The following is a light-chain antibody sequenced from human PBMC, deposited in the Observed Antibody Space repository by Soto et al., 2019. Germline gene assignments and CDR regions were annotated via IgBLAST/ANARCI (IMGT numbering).Light chain of an antibody. CDR3: NSYATGNTRV. CDR1: SSDIGDYDY. V-gene: IGLV2-14*01. J-gene: IGLJ1*01. Sequence: QSVLTQPASVSGSRGQSITISCTGSSSDIGDYDYVSRYQQHPGKAPKVLISEVSNRPSGVSNRFSGSKSGNTASLTISGLQAEDEADYYCNSYATGNTRVFGTGTKVTVL. CDR2: EVS.